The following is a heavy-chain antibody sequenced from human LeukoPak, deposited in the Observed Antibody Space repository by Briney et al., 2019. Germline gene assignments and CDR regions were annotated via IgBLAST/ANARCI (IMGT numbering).Heavy chain of an antibody. D-gene: IGHD3-10*01. CDR3: ARERRPSYGSGSYYDWFDP. CDR1: GFTVSSNY. J-gene: IGHJ5*02. CDR2: IYSGGST. Sequence: QTGGSLRLSCAASGFTVSSNYMSWVRQAPGKGLEWVSVIYSGGSTYYADSVKGRFTISRDNSKNTLYLQMNSLRAEDTAVYYCARERRPSYGSGSYYDWFDPWGQGTLVTVSS. V-gene: IGHV3-66*01.